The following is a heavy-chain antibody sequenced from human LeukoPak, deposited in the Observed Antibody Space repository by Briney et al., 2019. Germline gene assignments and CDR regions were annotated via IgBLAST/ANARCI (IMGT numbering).Heavy chain of an antibody. J-gene: IGHJ6*02. CDR1: GFTLSSNY. CDR3: ARVSGGVYDFWSGYVLGPVDV. CDR2: IYSGGST. Sequence: GGSLRLSCAASGFTLSSNYMSWVRQAPGKGLEWVSVIYSGGSTYYADSVKGRFTISRDNSKNTLYLQMNSLRAEDTAVYYCARVSGGVYDFWSGYVLGPVDVWGQGTTVTVSS. D-gene: IGHD3-3*01. V-gene: IGHV3-53*01.